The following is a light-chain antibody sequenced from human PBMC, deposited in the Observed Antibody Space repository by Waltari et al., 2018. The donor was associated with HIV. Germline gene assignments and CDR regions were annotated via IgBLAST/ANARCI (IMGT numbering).Light chain of an antibody. Sequence: EIVLTQSPATLSLSPGERATLSCRASQSVSNYLAWYQQKPGQAPRLLIYETSDRATCIPARFSGSGSGTDFTLTISSLEPEDFAVYYCQQRRIWPITFGQGTRLEIK. CDR2: ETS. CDR3: QQRRIWPIT. CDR1: QSVSNY. J-gene: IGKJ5*01. V-gene: IGKV3-11*01.